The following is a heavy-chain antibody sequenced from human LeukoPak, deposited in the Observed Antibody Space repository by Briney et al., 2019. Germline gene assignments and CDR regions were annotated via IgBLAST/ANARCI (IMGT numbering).Heavy chain of an antibody. J-gene: IGHJ6*03. CDR1: GGSISSSSYC. Sequence: SPTQSLTCTVAGGSISSSSYCWGWIRQPPWKGLEWIGRIYYSGSTYYNPSLKSRVTISVDTSKNQFSLKLSSVTAADTAVYYCARHHDILTGIYYYYMDVWGKGTTVTISS. CDR2: IYYSGST. CDR3: ARHHDILTGIYYYYMDV. V-gene: IGHV4-39*01. D-gene: IGHD3-9*01.